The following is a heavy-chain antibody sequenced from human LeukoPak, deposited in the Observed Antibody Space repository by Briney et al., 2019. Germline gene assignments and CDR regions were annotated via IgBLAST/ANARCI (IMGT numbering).Heavy chain of an antibody. Sequence: PSETLSLTCAVYGGSFSGYYWSWIRQPPGKGLEWIGEINHSGSTNYNPSLKSRVTISVGTSKNQFSLKLSSVTAADTAVYYCARIGSNLDYWGQGTLVTVSS. V-gene: IGHV4-34*01. J-gene: IGHJ4*02. CDR3: ARIGSNLDY. CDR2: INHSGST. CDR1: GGSFSGYY.